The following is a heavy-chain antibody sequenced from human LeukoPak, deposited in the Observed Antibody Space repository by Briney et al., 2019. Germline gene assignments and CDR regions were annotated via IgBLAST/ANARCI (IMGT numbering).Heavy chain of an antibody. D-gene: IGHD3-22*01. J-gene: IGHJ4*02. CDR3: SRANYYESSGYQYYFDY. CDR1: GFTYNNYW. V-gene: IGHV3-74*01. Sequence: GGSLRLSCAASGFTYNNYWMHWVRQAPGKGLVWVSRINGDGSSTYYADSVKGRFTISRDNANNTLYLQMNSLRAEDTAVYYCSRANYYESSGYQYYFDYWGQGSLVTVSS. CDR2: INGDGSST.